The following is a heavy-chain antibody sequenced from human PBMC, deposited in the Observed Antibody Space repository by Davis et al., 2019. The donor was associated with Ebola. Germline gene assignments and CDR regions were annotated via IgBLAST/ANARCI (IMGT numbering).Heavy chain of an antibody. V-gene: IGHV1-69*02. J-gene: IGHJ6*02. CDR3: ARARDMATIGDYAMDV. CDR2: IIPMPGIA. Sequence: AASVKVSCKASGGTFSSYTISWVRLAPGQGLEWMGRIIPMPGIANYAQKFQGRVTITADISTTAYMELSSLRSEDTAVYYCARARDMATIGDYAMDVWGQGTTVTVSS. D-gene: IGHD5-24*01. CDR1: GGTFSSYT.